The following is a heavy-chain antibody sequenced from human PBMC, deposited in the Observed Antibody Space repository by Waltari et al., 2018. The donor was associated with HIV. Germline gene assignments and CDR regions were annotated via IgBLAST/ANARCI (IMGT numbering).Heavy chain of an antibody. CDR1: GESFSGYY. V-gene: IGHV4-34*02. Sequence: QVQLQQWGAGLLKPSETLSLTCAVYGESFSGYYWTWRRQSPGKGLEWIGEINHRRSINYGQSFKSRVTMAVDTAKNQLSLKMRPVTAADTAVYYCARGSRLGELSPSAYWGQGALITVAS. CDR2: INHRRSI. D-gene: IGHD3-16*02. J-gene: IGHJ4*02. CDR3: ARGSRLGELSPSAY.